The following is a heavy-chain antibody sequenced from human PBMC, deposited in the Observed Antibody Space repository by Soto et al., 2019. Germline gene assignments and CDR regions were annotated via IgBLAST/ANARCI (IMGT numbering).Heavy chain of an antibody. J-gene: IGHJ5*02. V-gene: IGHV4-61*08. CDR2: IYYSGST. D-gene: IGHD3-10*01. Sequence: SETLSLTCTVSGGSISSGGYYWSWIRQHPGRGLEWIGYIYYSGSTNYNPSLRSRVTISVDTSKNQFSLKLSSVTAADTAVYYCARAPAYYYGSGNRWWFDPWGQGTLVTVSS. CDR1: GGSISSGGYY. CDR3: ARAPAYYYGSGNRWWFDP.